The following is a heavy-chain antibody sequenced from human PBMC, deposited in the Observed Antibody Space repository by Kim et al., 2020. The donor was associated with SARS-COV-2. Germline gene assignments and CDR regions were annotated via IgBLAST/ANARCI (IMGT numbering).Heavy chain of an antibody. V-gene: IGHV4-59*01. J-gene: IGHJ6*02. D-gene: IGHD6-19*01. CDR3: ARDKGVQWLPLYGMDV. CDR2: IYYSGST. CDR1: GGSISSYY. Sequence: SETLSLTCTVSGGSISSYYWSWIRQPPGKGLEWIGYIYYSGSTNYNPSLKSRVTISVDTSKNQFSLKLSSVTAADTAVYYCARDKGVQWLPLYGMDVWGQGTTVTVSS.